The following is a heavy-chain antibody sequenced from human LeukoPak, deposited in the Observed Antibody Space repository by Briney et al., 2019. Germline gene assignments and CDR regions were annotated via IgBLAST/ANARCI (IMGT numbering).Heavy chain of an antibody. J-gene: IGHJ4*02. V-gene: IGHV4-59*08. CDR3: ARTWLPLYYFDY. CDR2: IYYSGST. D-gene: IGHD6-19*01. Sequence: SETLSLTCTVSGGSISSYYWSWIRQPPGKGLEWIGYIYYSGSTKYNPSLKSRVTISVDTSKNQFSLKLSSVTAADTAVYYCARTWLPLYYFDYWGQGTLVTVSS. CDR1: GGSISSYY.